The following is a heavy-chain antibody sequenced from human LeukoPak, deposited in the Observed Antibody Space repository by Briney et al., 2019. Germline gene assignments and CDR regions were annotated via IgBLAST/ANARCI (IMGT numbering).Heavy chain of an antibody. J-gene: IGHJ3*02. D-gene: IGHD4-17*01. CDR3: ARDRGVETVTTNAFDI. V-gene: IGHV1-18*01. CDR1: GYTFTSYG. CDR2: ISAYNGNT. Sequence: GASVKVSCKASGYTFTSYGISWVRQAPGQGLEWMGWISAYNGNTNYAQKLQGRVTMTTDTSTSTAYMELRSLRSDDTAVYYCARDRGVETVTTNAFDIWGQGTMVTVSS.